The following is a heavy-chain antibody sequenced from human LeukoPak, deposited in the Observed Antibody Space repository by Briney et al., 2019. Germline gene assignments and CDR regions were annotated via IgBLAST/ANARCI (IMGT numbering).Heavy chain of an antibody. D-gene: IGHD6-13*01. CDR2: IKSNTDGGTT. CDR1: GFTINNAW. CDR3: TTAARGDSHPYYFDY. V-gene: IGHV3-15*01. J-gene: IGHJ4*02. Sequence: GGSLRLSCAASGFTINNAWMSWVRQAPGKGLEWVGRIKSNTDGGTTDYAAPVKGRFTISRDDSTNTLFLQMTSLKTEDTAVYYCTTAARGDSHPYYFDYWGQGALVTVSS.